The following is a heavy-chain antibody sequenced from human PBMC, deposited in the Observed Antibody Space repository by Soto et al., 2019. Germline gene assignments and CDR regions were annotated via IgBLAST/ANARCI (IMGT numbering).Heavy chain of an antibody. Sequence: ASVKVSCKASGYTFTSYDINWVRQATGQGLEWMGWMNPNSGNTGYAQKFQGRVTMTRNTSISTAYMELSSLRSEDTAVYYCARALRGKGSTSTHYYYYMDVWGKGTTVTVSS. J-gene: IGHJ6*03. D-gene: IGHD2-2*01. V-gene: IGHV1-8*01. CDR1: GYTFTSYD. CDR2: MNPNSGNT. CDR3: ARALRGKGSTSTHYYYYMDV.